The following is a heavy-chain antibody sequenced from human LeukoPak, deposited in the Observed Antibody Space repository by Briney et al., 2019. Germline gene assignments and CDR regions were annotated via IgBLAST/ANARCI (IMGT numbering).Heavy chain of an antibody. CDR3: AREEGLHGYNYFDY. CDR2: IYNDGSI. V-gene: IGHV3-53*01. J-gene: IGHJ4*02. D-gene: IGHD5-24*01. CDR1: GFTVSSNY. Sequence: PGGSLRLSCAASGFTVSSNYMSWVRQAPGKGLDWVSSIYNDGSINYADSVKGRFTISRDNSKNTLYLQMNSLRAEDTAMYYCAREEGLHGYNYFDYWGQGTLVTVSS.